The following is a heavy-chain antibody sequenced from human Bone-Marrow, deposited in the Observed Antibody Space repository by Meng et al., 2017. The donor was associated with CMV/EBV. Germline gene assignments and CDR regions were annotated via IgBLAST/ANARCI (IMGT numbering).Heavy chain of an antibody. CDR2: ISVNAYST. Sequence: TFSKSDMNWVRQAPGKGLEWVAVISVNAYSTNYAHKLQGRFTISRDNSNNTFYLHLNRLRADDTAVYYCVTDIVIGTGVICRQTFDYWGQGTLVTVSS. V-gene: IGHV3-23*01. J-gene: IGHJ4*02. CDR3: VTDIVIGTGVICRQTFDY. D-gene: IGHD2/OR15-2a*01. CDR1: TFSKSD.